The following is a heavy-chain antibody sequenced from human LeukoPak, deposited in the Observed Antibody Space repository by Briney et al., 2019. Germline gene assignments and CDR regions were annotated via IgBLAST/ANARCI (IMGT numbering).Heavy chain of an antibody. Sequence: SETLSLTCTVSGGSISNSDYSWGWIRQPPGKGLGCIGTIYYSGSTNYHPSLKSRVTISVDTSKNQFSLKLSSVTAADTAVYYCARYKRHGVQRRGLNWFDPWGQGTLVTVSS. CDR2: IYYSGST. J-gene: IGHJ5*02. D-gene: IGHD4-17*01. CDR3: ARYKRHGVQRRGLNWFDP. V-gene: IGHV4-39*07. CDR1: GGSISNSDYS.